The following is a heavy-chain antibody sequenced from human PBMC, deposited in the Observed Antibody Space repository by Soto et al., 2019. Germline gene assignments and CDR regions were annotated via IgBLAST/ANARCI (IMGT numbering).Heavy chain of an antibody. V-gene: IGHV2-5*02. D-gene: IGHD7-27*01. J-gene: IGHJ4*02. CDR1: GFSLSTSGVG. CDR3: AHSLIPNWGSRGAFDY. Sequence: TLKESGPTLVKPTQTLTLTCTFSGFSLSTSGVGVGWIRQPPGKALEWLALIYWDDDKRYSPSLKSRLTLTKGTSKNQVVLTMTNMDPVDTATYYCAHSLIPNWGSRGAFDYWGQGTLVTVSS. CDR2: IYWDDDK.